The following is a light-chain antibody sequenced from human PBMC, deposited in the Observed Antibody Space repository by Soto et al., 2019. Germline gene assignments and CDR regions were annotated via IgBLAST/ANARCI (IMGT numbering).Light chain of an antibody. CDR3: QQFDTLPLT. CDR2: DSP. CDR1: QDITNY. J-gene: IGKJ5*01. Sequence: DIQMTQSPSSLSASVGDRVTIICQASQDITNYLNWYQQKPGKAPKLLIHDSPNLETGVPSRFSGSGSGTYFSFTISSLQPEDIATYYCQQFDTLPLTFGQGTRLEIK. V-gene: IGKV1-33*01.